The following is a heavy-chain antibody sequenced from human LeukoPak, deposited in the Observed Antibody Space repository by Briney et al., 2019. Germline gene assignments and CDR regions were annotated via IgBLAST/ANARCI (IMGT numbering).Heavy chain of an antibody. Sequence: ASVKVSCKASGYTFTGYYMHWVRQAPGQGLEWMGWINPNSGGTNYAQKFQGRVTMTRDTSISTAYMELSRLRSDDTAVYYCARDSPEFVVVPAAMGAYPYYFDYWGQGTLVTVSS. D-gene: IGHD2-2*01. CDR2: INPNSGGT. CDR3: ARDSPEFVVVPAAMGAYPYYFDY. J-gene: IGHJ4*02. V-gene: IGHV1-2*02. CDR1: GYTFTGYY.